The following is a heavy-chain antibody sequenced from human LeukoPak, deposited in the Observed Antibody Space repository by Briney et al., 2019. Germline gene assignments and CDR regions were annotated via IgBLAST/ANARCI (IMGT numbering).Heavy chain of an antibody. Sequence: ASVKVSCKASGYTFTGYYMHWVRQAPGQGLEWMGWINPNSGDTNYAQKFQGRVTMTRDTSISTAYVELSRLRSDDTAVYYCARDLDSCSSSSPDYWGQGTLVTVSS. D-gene: IGHD6-13*01. CDR2: INPNSGDT. J-gene: IGHJ4*02. CDR1: GYTFTGYY. CDR3: ARDLDSCSSSSPDY. V-gene: IGHV1-2*02.